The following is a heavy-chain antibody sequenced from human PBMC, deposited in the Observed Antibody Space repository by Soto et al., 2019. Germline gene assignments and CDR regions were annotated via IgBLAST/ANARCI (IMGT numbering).Heavy chain of an antibody. CDR2: IYYSGSP. V-gene: IGHV4-39*01. D-gene: IGHD4-17*01. CDR1: GCTISISSYY. CDR3: EVTPHNGDAGYYFDT. J-gene: IGHJ4*02. Sequence: AESLSLTCTVSGCTISISSYYWGWIRQPPGKGREGIGSIYYSGSPHYNHSLTSRVTISVDKSKNKFSLKLSSVTDAETAVDYCEVTPHNGDAGYYFDTWGQGTLVTVSS.